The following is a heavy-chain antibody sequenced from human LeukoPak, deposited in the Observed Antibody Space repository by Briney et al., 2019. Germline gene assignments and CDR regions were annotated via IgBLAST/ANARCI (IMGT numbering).Heavy chain of an antibody. V-gene: IGHV3-73*01. J-gene: IGHJ4*02. CDR1: GFTFSGSH. CDR2: IRSKADNYAT. Sequence: GGSLRLSCAASGFTFSGSHMHWVRQASGKGLEWVGHIRSKADNYATAYGASVTGRFTISRDDSENMAYLQMDSLKTEDTAIYYCSRQVDSVHDYWGRGILVTVSS. D-gene: IGHD5-12*01. CDR3: SRQVDSVHDY.